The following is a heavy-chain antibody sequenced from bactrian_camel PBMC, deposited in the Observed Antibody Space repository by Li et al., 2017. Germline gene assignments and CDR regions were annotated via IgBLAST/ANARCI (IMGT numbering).Heavy chain of an antibody. J-gene: IGHJ6*01. CDR1: RDDVIRDC. V-gene: IGHV3S1*01. D-gene: IGHD6*01. CDR3: AKGGYGGSWFDF. CDR2: IYTAGGST. Sequence: HVQLVESGGGSVETGGSLRLSCTASRDDVIRDCITWFFQAPGKEREVVAAIYTAGGSTSYADSVKGRFTIARDSAKNTLFLQMNSLKTEDMAMYYCAKGGYGGSWFDFWGQGTQVTVS.